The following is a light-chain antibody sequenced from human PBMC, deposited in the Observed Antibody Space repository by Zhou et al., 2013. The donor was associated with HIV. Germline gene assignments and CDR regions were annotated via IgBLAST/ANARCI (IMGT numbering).Light chain of an antibody. CDR2: ASS. J-gene: IGKJ5*01. Sequence: ESVLTQSPGTLSLSPGETASLSCTAALYGHMTWYQKKPGQPPKLLLYASSKRASGIPDRFSGSQFGKXYTLIITKMEPEDFAEYYCQQFEVFGQGTTTG. V-gene: IGKV3-20*01. CDR3: QQFEV. CDR1: ALYGH.